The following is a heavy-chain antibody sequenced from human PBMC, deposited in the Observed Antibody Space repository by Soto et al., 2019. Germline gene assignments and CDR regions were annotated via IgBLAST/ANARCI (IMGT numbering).Heavy chain of an antibody. V-gene: IGHV3-48*02. CDR1: GFTFSSYS. D-gene: IGHD1-26*01. Sequence: QTGGSLRLSXAASGFTFSSYSMNWVRQAPGKGLEWVSYISSSSSTIYYADSVKGRFTISRDNAKNSLYLQMNSLRDEDTAVYYCAREVVGATILGRLTNWFDPWGQGTLVTVSS. CDR2: ISSSSSTI. J-gene: IGHJ5*02. CDR3: AREVVGATILGRLTNWFDP.